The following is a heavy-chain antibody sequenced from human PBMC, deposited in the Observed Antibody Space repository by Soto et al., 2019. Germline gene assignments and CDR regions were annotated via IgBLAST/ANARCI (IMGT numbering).Heavy chain of an antibody. CDR3: ARREFSYGSFDY. J-gene: IGHJ4*02. D-gene: IGHD5-18*01. CDR2: IYYTGGST. CDR1: GGSISSSGYY. V-gene: IGHV4-39*01. Sequence: QLQLQESGPGLVKPSETLSLTCTVSGGSISSSGYYWGWIRQPQGKGLEWLGSIYYTGGSTYHHPSLRSRVTLSVATSRNQFSLKLSSVTAADTAVYYCARREFSYGSFDYWGQGSLVTVS.